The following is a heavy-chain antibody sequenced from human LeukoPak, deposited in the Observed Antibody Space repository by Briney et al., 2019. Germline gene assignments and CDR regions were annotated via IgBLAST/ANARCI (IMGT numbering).Heavy chain of an antibody. V-gene: IGHV4-39*01. Sequence: SETLSPTCTVSGDSMSSSFHYWGWIRQSPGKGLEWIGSTYYSGSTYYNPSLKSRVTISVDTSKNQFSLELRSATAADTAIYYCARNMAAVARLDVFDIWGPGTMVTVSS. CDR2: TYYSGST. J-gene: IGHJ3*02. CDR3: ARNMAAVARLDVFDI. CDR1: GDSMSSSFHY. D-gene: IGHD6-6*01.